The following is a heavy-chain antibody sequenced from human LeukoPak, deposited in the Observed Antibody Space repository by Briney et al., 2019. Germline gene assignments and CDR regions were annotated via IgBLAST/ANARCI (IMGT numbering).Heavy chain of an antibody. D-gene: IGHD6-13*01. CDR1: GYTFTSYY. CDR3: AREFKGPGIAPLTAVGLSY. CDR2: INPSGGST. V-gene: IGHV1-46*01. Sequence: VSVKVSCKASGYTFTSYYMHWVRQAPGQGLEWMGIINPSGGSTSYAQKFQGRVTMTRDTSTSTVYMELSSLRSEDTAVYYCAREFKGPGIAPLTAVGLSYWGQGTLVTVSS. J-gene: IGHJ4*02.